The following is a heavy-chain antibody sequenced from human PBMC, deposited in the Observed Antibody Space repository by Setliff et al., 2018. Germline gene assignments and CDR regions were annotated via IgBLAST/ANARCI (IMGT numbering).Heavy chain of an antibody. CDR2: FDPEDGET. CDR1: GYTLTELS. J-gene: IGHJ6*03. Sequence: ASVKVSCKVSGYTLTELSMHWVRQAPGKGLEWMGGFDPEDGETIYAQKFQGRVTMTEDTSTDTAYMELSSLRSEDTAVYYCATAADFNYYDSSDSGTHYYYYYMDVWGKGTKVTVSS. V-gene: IGHV1-24*01. D-gene: IGHD3-22*01. CDR3: ATAADFNYYDSSDSGTHYYYYYMDV.